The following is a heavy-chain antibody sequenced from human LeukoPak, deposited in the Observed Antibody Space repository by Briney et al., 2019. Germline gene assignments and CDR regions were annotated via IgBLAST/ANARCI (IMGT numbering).Heavy chain of an antibody. J-gene: IGHJ4*02. V-gene: IGHV3-53*01. D-gene: IGHD4-17*01. CDR1: GFTVSSNY. CDR2: IYSGGST. Sequence: GGSLRLSCAASGFTVSSNYMSWVRQAPGKVLEWVSVIYSGGSTYYADSVKGRFTISRDNSKNTLYLQMNSLRAEDTAVYYCAREDGDYTVDYWGQGTLVTVSS. CDR3: AREDGDYTVDY.